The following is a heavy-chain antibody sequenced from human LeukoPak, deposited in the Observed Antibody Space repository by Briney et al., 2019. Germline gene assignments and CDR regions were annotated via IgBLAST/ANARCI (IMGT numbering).Heavy chain of an antibody. D-gene: IGHD6-13*01. Sequence: GGSLRLSCAASGFTFSSYGMHWVRQAPGKGLEWVAVISYDGSNRYYADSVKGRFTISRDNSKNTLYLQMNSLRAEDTAVYYCAKDHQRYSSSWGPGTFDYWGQGTLVTVSS. J-gene: IGHJ4*02. CDR2: ISYDGSNR. CDR1: GFTFSSYG. V-gene: IGHV3-30*18. CDR3: AKDHQRYSSSWGPGTFDY.